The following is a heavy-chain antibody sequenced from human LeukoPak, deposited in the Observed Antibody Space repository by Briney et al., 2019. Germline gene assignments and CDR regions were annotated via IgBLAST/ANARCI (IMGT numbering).Heavy chain of an antibody. V-gene: IGHV1-2*06. CDR2: INPNGGGT. CDR1: GYTFTGYY. Sequence: GASVKVSCKASGYTFTGYYMHWVRQAPGQGLEWMGRINPNGGGTNYAQKFQGRVTMTRDTSISTAYMELSRLRSDDTAVYYCARGARVVVIKASFDYWGQGTLVTVSS. CDR3: ARGARVVVIKASFDY. J-gene: IGHJ4*02. D-gene: IGHD3-22*01.